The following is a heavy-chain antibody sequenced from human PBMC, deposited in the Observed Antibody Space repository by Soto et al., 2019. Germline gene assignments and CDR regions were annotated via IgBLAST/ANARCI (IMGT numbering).Heavy chain of an antibody. CDR3: ARGGNDY. D-gene: IGHD1-26*01. CDR1: GFTFGSYA. Sequence: GGSLRLSCAASGFTFGSYAMHWVRQAPGKGLEWVAVISYDGSNKYYADSVKGRFTISRDNSKNTLYLQMNSLRAEDTAVYYCARGGNDYWGQGTLVTVSS. J-gene: IGHJ4*02. CDR2: ISYDGSNK. V-gene: IGHV3-30-3*01.